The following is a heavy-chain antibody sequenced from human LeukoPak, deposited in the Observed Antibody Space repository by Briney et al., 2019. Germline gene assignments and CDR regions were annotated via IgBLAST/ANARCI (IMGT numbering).Heavy chain of an antibody. CDR1: GGTFSSYA. J-gene: IGHJ5*02. CDR2: IIPIFGTA. V-gene: IGHV1-69*13. CDR3: ARTIGYCSSTSCLNWFDP. Sequence: SVKVSCKASGGTFSSYAISWVRQAPGQGLEWMGGIIPIFGTANCAQKFQGRVTITADESTSTAYMELSSLRSEDTAVYYCARTIGYCSSTSCLNWFDPWGQGTLVTVSS. D-gene: IGHD2-2*01.